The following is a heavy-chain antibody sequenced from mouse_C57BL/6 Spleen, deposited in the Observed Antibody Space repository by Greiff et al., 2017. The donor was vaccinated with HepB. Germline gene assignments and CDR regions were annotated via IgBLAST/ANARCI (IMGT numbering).Heavy chain of an antibody. CDR2: IYPRDGST. D-gene: IGHD3-1*01. CDR3: ARRGHSSGPRYAMDY. Sequence: LQESGPELVKPGASVKLSCKASGYTFTSYDINWVKQRPGQGLEWIGWIYPRDGSTKYNEKFKGKATLTVDTSSSTAYMELHSLTSEDSAVYFCARRGHSSGPRYAMDYWGQGTSVTVSS. CDR1: GYTFTSYD. V-gene: IGHV1-85*01. J-gene: IGHJ4*01.